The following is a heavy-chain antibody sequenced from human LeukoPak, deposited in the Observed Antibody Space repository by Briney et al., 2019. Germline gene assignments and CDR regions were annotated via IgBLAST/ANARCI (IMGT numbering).Heavy chain of an antibody. J-gene: IGHJ5*02. CDR2: MRSKAYGGTT. V-gene: IGHV3-49*04. CDR1: GFTFGDYA. D-gene: IGHD6-6*01. CDR3: SRGGSWKGWFDP. Sequence: PGGSLRLSCAASGFTFGDYAMSWVRQAPGKGLEWVGFMRSKAYGGTTEYAASVKGRFTISRDDSKSIDYLQMNSLKTEDTAMYYCSRGGSWKGWFDPWGQGTLVTVSS.